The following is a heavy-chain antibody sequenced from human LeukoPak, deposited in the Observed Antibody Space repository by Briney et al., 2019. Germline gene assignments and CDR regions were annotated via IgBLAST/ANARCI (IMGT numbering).Heavy chain of an antibody. V-gene: IGHV3-7*01. D-gene: IGHD2-2*01. CDR2: VKQDGSEK. J-gene: IGHJ6*03. CDR1: GFTFSRYW. CDR3: AREKEGYCSRTSCYLDYYYYYMDV. Sequence: GGSLRLSCAASGFTFSRYWMTWVRQAPGKGLEWVANVKQDGSEKYYVDSVKGRFTISRDNAKNSLYLQMNSLRAEDTAVYYCAREKEGYCSRTSCYLDYYYYYMDVWGKGTTVTISS.